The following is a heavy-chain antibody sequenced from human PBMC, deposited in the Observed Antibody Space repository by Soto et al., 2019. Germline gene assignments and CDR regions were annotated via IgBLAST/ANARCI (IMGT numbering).Heavy chain of an antibody. CDR2: IYYSGST. V-gene: IGHV4-30-4*01. D-gene: IGHD5-18*01. J-gene: IGHJ4*02. Sequence: QVQLQESGPGLVKPSQTLSLTCTVSGGSISSGDYYWSWIRQPPGKALEWIGYIYYSGSTYYTPSLRSRGTISVDTSKNQFSLKLSSVTAADTAVDYCARSSVDTAMVDDYWGQGTLVTVSS. CDR1: GGSISSGDYY. CDR3: ARSSVDTAMVDDY.